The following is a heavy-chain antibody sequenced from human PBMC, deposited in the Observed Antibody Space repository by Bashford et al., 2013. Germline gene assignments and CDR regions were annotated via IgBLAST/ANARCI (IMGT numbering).Heavy chain of an antibody. J-gene: IGHJ6*02. Sequence: SETLSLTCTVSGGSISSGDYYWSWIRQPPGKGLEWIGYIYYSGITYYNPSLRSRATISADTSKNQFSLKVYSVTAADTAMYYCARGPAYVLRGAFKRIHYYDHGLDVWGQGTTVTVSS. CDR1: GGSISSGDYY. CDR2: IYYSGIT. D-gene: IGHD2-21*01. CDR3: ARGPAYVLRGAFKRIHYYDHGLDV. V-gene: IGHV4-30-4*01.